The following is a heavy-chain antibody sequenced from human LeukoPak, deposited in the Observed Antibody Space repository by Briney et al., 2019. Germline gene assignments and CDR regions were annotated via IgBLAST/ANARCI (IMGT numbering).Heavy chain of an antibody. J-gene: IGHJ3*01. CDR1: GYTFMNYG. V-gene: IGHV1-18*01. CDR2: ISSYTVNK. CDR3: ARGHNDIGTTGTFYV. Sequence: GASVKVSCKTSGYTFMNYGINWVRQAPGKGLEWMGWISSYTVNKTSAQKFQGRVTLTTDTSTNTVSLELRRLTFDEAAVYNWARGHNDIGTTGTFYVCGQGTRVIVSS. D-gene: IGHD1/OR15-1a*01.